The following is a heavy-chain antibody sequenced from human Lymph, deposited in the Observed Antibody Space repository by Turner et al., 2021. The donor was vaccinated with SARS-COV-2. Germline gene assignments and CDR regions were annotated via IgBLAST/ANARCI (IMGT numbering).Heavy chain of an antibody. J-gene: IGHJ4*02. CDR1: GFTFSSYA. CDR3: AKNEMALIVVVITLFDY. D-gene: IGHD3-22*01. CDR2: ISGGGGRT. Sequence: EVQLLDSGGCLVQPGGSLRLSCACPGFTFSSYAMSWVRQAPGKGLEWVSSISGGGGRTYYEDSVKGRFTISRDNSKNTLYRQMNSLRAEDTAVYYCAKNEMALIVVVITLFDYWGQGTLVTVSS. V-gene: IGHV3-23*01.